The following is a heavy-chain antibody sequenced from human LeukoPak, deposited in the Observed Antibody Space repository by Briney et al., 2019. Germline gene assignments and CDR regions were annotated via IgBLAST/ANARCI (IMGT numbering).Heavy chain of an antibody. V-gene: IGHV4-59*02. CDR3: ARALYARAWYAFDI. Sequence: AETLSLTCTVSGGSVTAYYWSWIRQPPGKGLEWIGYISYRGSTKYNPSLKSRVTMLVDTSKNQFSLKLSSVTAADTAVYYCARALYARAWYAFDIWGQGTMVTVS. D-gene: IGHD2/OR15-2a*01. CDR1: GGSVTAYY. CDR2: ISYRGST. J-gene: IGHJ3*02.